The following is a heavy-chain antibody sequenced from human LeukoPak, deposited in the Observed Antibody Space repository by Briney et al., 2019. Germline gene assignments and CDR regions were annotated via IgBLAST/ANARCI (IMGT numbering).Heavy chain of an antibody. J-gene: IGHJ4*02. CDR1: GFTFSSYI. CDR3: ARKTYGSGSYNDY. D-gene: IGHD3-10*01. V-gene: IGHV3-21*01. CDR2: ISSSSSYI. Sequence: GGSLRLSCAASGFTFSSYIMDWVRQAPGKGLEWVSSISSSSSYIYYADSVKGRFTISRDNAKNSLFLQMNSLRAEDTAVYYCARKTYGSGSYNDYWGQGTLVTVSS.